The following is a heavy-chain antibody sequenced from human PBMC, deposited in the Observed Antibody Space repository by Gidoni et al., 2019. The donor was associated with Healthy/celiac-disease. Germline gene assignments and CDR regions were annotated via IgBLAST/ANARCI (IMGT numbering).Heavy chain of an antibody. CDR2: INHSGST. D-gene: IGHD2-15*01. CDR1: GGSFSGSY. Sequence: QVQLQQWGAGLLQPSETLSLTCAVYGGSFSGSYWSWIRQPPGKGLEWIGEINHSGSTNYNPSLKSRVTISVDTSKNQFSLKLSSVTAADTAVYYCARFGQLGYCSGGSCLDYWGQGTLVTVSS. V-gene: IGHV4-34*01. CDR3: ARFGQLGYCSGGSCLDY. J-gene: IGHJ4*02.